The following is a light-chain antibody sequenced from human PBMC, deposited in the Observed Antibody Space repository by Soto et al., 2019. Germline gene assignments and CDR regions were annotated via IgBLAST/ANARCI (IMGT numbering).Light chain of an antibody. V-gene: IGKV3-15*01. J-gene: IGKJ5*01. CDR2: GAS. CDR1: QSVSSN. CDR3: LQRSDWPIT. Sequence: EIVMTQSPATLSVSPGERATLSCRASQSVSSNLAWYQQKPGQAPRLLIYGASTRATGIPARFSGSGSGTDFTLTISYLEPEDFAVYYCLQRSDWPITFGQGTRLEI.